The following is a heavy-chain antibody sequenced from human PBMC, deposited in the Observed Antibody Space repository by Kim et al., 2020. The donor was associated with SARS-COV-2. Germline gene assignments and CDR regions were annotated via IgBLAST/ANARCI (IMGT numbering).Heavy chain of an antibody. CDR3: ARVGMGSTFFDS. Sequence: SETLSLTCSVSDDSITGSIYQWAWIRQPPGKGLEWIGHIYQTGTTYYNPSLKSRVTISVDTSKNQVSMSLNSVTAADTAVFYCARVGMGSTFFDSWGEG. J-gene: IGHJ4*02. CDR1: DDSITGSIYQ. V-gene: IGHV4-39*07. CDR2: IYQTGTT. D-gene: IGHD1-26*01.